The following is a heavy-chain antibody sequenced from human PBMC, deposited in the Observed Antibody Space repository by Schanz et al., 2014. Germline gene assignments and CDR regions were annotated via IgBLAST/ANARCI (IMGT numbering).Heavy chain of an antibody. Sequence: QVQLVESGGGVAQPGRSLRLSCAASGFTFSDYYMTWIRQAPGKGLEWVSDISDSGDSTHYADSVKGRFTISRDNAKISLFLQMNSLSAEETAVYYCAKVAPAANYLDSWGLGTLVTVSS. D-gene: IGHD2-2*01. CDR1: GFTFSDYY. J-gene: IGHJ4*02. V-gene: IGHV3-11*01. CDR2: ISDSGDST. CDR3: AKVAPAANYLDS.